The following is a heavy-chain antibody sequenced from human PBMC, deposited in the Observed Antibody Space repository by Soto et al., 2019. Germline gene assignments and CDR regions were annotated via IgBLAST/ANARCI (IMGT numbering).Heavy chain of an antibody. V-gene: IGHV1-8*01. CDR3: ARTQEYYYGMDV. Sequence: QVQLVQSGAEVKKPGASVKVSCKASGYTFTSYDINWVRQATGQGLEWMGWMNPNSGNTGYAQKFQGRVTMTRNTSRGTAYMELSSLRSEDTAVYYGARTQEYYYGMDVWGQGTTVTVSS. CDR1: GYTFTSYD. CDR2: MNPNSGNT. J-gene: IGHJ6*02.